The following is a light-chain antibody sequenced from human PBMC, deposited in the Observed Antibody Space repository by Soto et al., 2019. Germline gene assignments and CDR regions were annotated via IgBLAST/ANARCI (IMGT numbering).Light chain of an antibody. Sequence: QSVLTQSPSASGSPGQSVTISCTGTSSDVGGHNYVSWYQQHPGKAPKLMIYEVTKRPSGVPDRFSGSKSGNTASLTVSGLQAEDEADYYCSSYAGNNNLLFGGGTKLTVL. CDR1: SSDVGGHNY. CDR3: SSYAGNNNLL. CDR2: EVT. J-gene: IGLJ2*01. V-gene: IGLV2-8*01.